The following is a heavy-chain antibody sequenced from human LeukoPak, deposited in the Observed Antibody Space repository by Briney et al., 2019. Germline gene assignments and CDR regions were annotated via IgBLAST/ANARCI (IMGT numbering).Heavy chain of an antibody. Sequence: SETLSLTCTVSGGSISSYYWSWIRQPPGKGLEWIGYIYYSGSTNYNPSLKSRVTISVDTFKNQFSLKLSSVTAADTAVYYCARHRGRSSTSCYDYWGQGTLVTVSS. CDR2: IYYSGST. D-gene: IGHD2-2*01. CDR1: GGSISSYY. J-gene: IGHJ4*02. V-gene: IGHV4-59*08. CDR3: ARHRGRSSTSCYDY.